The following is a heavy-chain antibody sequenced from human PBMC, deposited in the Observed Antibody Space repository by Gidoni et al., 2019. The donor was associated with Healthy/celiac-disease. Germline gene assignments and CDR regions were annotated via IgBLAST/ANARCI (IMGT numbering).Heavy chain of an antibody. Sequence: QVQLQQWGAGLLQPSETLSLTCAVYGGSFSGYYWRWIRQPPGKGLEWIGEINHSGSNNYNPSLKSRVTISVDTSKNQFSLKLSSVTAADTAVYYCARIKAPMATIRYFDYWGQGTLVTVSS. CDR3: ARIKAPMATIRYFDY. J-gene: IGHJ4*02. CDR1: GGSFSGYY. D-gene: IGHD5-12*01. CDR2: INHSGSN. V-gene: IGHV4-34*01.